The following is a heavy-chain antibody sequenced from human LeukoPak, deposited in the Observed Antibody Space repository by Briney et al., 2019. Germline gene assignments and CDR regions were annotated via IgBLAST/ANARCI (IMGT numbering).Heavy chain of an antibody. CDR2: IYTSGST. J-gene: IGHJ4*02. CDR1: GGSIRSYY. V-gene: IGHV4-4*07. D-gene: IGHD1-26*01. Sequence: SETLSLTCTVSGGSIRSYYWTWIRQPAGKGLEWIGRIYTSGSTNYNASLKSRVSMSVDTSKNQFSLKLSSVTAADTAVFYCARENSGSYREFDYWGQGTLVTVSS. CDR3: ARENSGSYREFDY.